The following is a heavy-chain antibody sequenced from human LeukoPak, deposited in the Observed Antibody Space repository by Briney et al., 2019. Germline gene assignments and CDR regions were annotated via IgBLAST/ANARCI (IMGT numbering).Heavy chain of an antibody. J-gene: IGHJ3*01. CDR3: ATSSGYCSGGSCYAFDV. Sequence: GGSLRLSCAASGFTFSSYAMHWVRQAPGKGLEWVAVISYDGSNKYYADSVKGRFTISRDNSKNTLYLQMNSLRAEDTAVYYCATSSGYCSGGSCYAFDVWGQGTMVTVSS. CDR2: ISYDGSNK. D-gene: IGHD2-15*01. CDR1: GFTFSSYA. V-gene: IGHV3-30*04.